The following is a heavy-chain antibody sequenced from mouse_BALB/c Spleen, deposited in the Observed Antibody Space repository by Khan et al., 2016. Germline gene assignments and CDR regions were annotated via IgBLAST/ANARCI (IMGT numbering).Heavy chain of an antibody. CDR2: IDPANGNT. V-gene: IGHV14-3*02. Sequence: VRLQQSGAELVKPGASVKLSCTASGFNIKDTYMHWVKQRPEQGLEWIGRIDPANGNTKYDPKFQGKATITADTSSNTAYLQLSSLTSEDTAVYYCARSSYYDYGRFAYWGQGTLVTVSA. CDR1: GFNIKDTY. J-gene: IGHJ3*01. D-gene: IGHD2-4*01. CDR3: ARSSYYDYGRFAY.